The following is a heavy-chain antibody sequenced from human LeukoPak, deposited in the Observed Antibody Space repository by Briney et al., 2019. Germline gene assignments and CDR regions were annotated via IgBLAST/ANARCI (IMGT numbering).Heavy chain of an antibody. CDR3: ARDRYYDSSGLPGGYFDY. V-gene: IGHV1-69*04. Sequence: GSSVTVSCKASGATFISYTISWVRQAPGQGLEWMGRIIPILGIANYAQKFQGRVTVTADKSTSTAYMELSSLRSEDTAVYYCARDRYYDSSGLPGGYFDYWGQGTLVTVSS. D-gene: IGHD3-22*01. CDR2: IIPILGIA. J-gene: IGHJ4*02. CDR1: GATFISYT.